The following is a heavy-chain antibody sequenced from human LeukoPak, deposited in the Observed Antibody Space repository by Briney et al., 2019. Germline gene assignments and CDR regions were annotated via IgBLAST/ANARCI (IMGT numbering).Heavy chain of an antibody. Sequence: SQTLSLTCTVSGGSISSGDYYWSWIRQPPGKGLEWIGYIYYSGSTNYNPSLKSRVTISVDTSKNQFSLKLSSVTAADTAVYYCASYGDHTYNWFDPWGQGTLVTVSS. V-gene: IGHV4-30-4*01. CDR1: GGSISSGDYY. D-gene: IGHD4-17*01. CDR3: ASYGDHTYNWFDP. CDR2: IYYSGST. J-gene: IGHJ5*02.